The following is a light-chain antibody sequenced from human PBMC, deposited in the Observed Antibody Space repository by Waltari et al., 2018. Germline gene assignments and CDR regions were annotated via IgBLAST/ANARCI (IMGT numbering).Light chain of an antibody. CDR1: SWHSTNI. J-gene: IGLJ3*02. Sequence: QLVLTQSPSASASLGASVKLTCTLSSWHSTNIIAWLHQQPEKGPRYLMNVNSDGSHNKGVGIPDRFSGSSSGAERYLTISSLQSEDEADYYCQTGGHGTWVFGGGTRLTVL. CDR3: QTGGHGTWV. V-gene: IGLV4-69*01. CDR2: VNSDGSH.